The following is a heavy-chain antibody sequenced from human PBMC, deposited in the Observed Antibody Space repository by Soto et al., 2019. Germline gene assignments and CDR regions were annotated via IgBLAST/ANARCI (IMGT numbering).Heavy chain of an antibody. Sequence: GGSLRLSCEASGFTFSGFDMHWVRQPIGKGLEVVSSIGTAGDTYYAVSVKGRFTISRDNAKNSLSLQMNSLRAGDMAVYFCAKSQEIGTHFFDSWGQGTQVTVSS. CDR3: AKSQEIGTHFFDS. D-gene: IGHD6-13*01. V-gene: IGHV3-13*01. J-gene: IGHJ4*02. CDR2: IGTAGDT. CDR1: GFTFSGFD.